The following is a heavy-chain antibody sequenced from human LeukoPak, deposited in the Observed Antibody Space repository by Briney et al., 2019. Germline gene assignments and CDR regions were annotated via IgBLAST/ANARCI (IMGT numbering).Heavy chain of an antibody. CDR3: ATVRYPYFFDY. Sequence: GGSLRLSCAASGFTFSSYAMHWVRQAPGKGLEWVAVISYDGSNKYYADSVKGRFTISRDNSKNTLYLQMNSLRAEDTALYYCATVRYPYFFDYWGQGTLVTVSS. J-gene: IGHJ4*02. D-gene: IGHD2-2*02. V-gene: IGHV3-30*04. CDR1: GFTFSSYA. CDR2: ISYDGSNK.